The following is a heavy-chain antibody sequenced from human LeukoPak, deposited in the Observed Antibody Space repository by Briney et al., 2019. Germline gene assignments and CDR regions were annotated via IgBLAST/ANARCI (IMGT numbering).Heavy chain of an antibody. V-gene: IGHV3-23*01. CDR1: GFTFSSDA. Sequence: GGSLRLSCAASGFTFSSDAMSWVRQAPGKGLEWVSGISGSGDNTYYADSVKGRFTISRDNSKNTLFVQVNSLGTEDTAAYYCAKGSYYDSSGSFYFDYWGQGTLVTVSS. CDR2: ISGSGDNT. CDR3: AKGSYYDSSGSFYFDY. D-gene: IGHD3-22*01. J-gene: IGHJ4*02.